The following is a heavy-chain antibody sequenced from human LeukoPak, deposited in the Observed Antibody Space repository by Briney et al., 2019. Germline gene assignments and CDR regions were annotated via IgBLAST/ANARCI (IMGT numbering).Heavy chain of an antibody. D-gene: IGHD2-2*01. V-gene: IGHV4-34*01. CDR2: INHSGST. CDR1: GGSFSGYS. CDR3: ARGYCSSTSCYGAAFDI. Sequence: SETLSLTCAVNGGSFSGYSWSWIHQPPGKGLEWIGEINHSGSTKYNPSLKSRVTISVDTSKKQLSLELSSMTAADTAVYYSARGYCSSTSCYGAAFDIRGQGTMVTVSS. J-gene: IGHJ3*02.